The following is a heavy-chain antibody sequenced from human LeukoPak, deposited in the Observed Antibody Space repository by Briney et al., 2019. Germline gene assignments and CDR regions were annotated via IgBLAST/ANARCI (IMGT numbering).Heavy chain of an antibody. CDR1: GDSISSSSYY. Sequence: PSETLSLTYTVSGDSISSSSYYWGWIRQPPGKGLEWIGNIYYSGSTYYNPSLKSRVTISVDTSKNQFSLKLSSVTAADTAVYYCARIVKVGGTRQFDYWGQGTLVTVSS. J-gene: IGHJ4*02. D-gene: IGHD1-26*01. V-gene: IGHV4-39*01. CDR2: IYYSGST. CDR3: ARIVKVGGTRQFDY.